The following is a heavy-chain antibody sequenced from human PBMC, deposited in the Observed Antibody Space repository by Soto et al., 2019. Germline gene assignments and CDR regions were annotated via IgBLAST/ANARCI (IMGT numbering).Heavy chain of an antibody. D-gene: IGHD3-22*01. CDR2: SSAYNGNT. J-gene: IGHJ3*02. CDR3: ARDFSWDDYESSELDAFDI. Sequence: AEKVPLNGAGDTYTSWATSCDQQAPGQGREGMGWSSAYNGNTNYAQKFKGRVTMTTDTSTSTAYMELRSLRSDVTAVYYCARDFSWDDYESSELDAFDIWGQGTMVTVS. CDR1: GDTYTSWA. V-gene: IGHV1-18*01.